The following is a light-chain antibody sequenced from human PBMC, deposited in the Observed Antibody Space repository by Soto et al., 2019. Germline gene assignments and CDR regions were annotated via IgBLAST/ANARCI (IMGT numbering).Light chain of an antibody. J-gene: IGKJ2*01. CDR1: QSVSSY. V-gene: IGKV3-11*01. Sequence: ESVLTQSPATLSLSPGERATLSCRASQSVSSYLAWYQQKPVQAPRLLIYDASNKATAIPARFSGNGSGTELSISIRGLEPEDFAVYYFQQRSKWPSSLGPGNTLYIK. CDR2: DAS. CDR3: QQRSKWPSS.